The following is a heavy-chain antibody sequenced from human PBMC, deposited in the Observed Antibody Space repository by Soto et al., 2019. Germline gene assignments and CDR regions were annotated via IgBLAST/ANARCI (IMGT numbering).Heavy chain of an antibody. Sequence: ASVKVSCKASGYTFTSYAMHWVRQAPGQRLEWMGWINAGNGNTKYPQKFQGRVTITRDTSASTAYMELSSLRSEDTAVYYCATRGYSYGDLDYWGQGTLVTVSS. CDR2: INAGNGNT. J-gene: IGHJ4*02. CDR1: GYTFTSYA. D-gene: IGHD5-18*01. V-gene: IGHV1-3*01. CDR3: ATRGYSYGDLDY.